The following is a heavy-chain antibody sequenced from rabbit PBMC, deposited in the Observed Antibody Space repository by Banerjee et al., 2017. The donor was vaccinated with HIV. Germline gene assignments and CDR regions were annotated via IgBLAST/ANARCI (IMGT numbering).Heavy chain of an antibody. Sequence: QSLEESGGDLVKPGASLTLTCTASGFSFSNKYVMCWVRQAPGKGLEWIACINTSSGSTWYASWAKGRFTISKSSSTTVTLQMTSLTAADTVTYFCARDGYGGYGLYVWGQGTLVNVS. V-gene: IGHV1S40*01. CDR1: GFSFSNKYV. CDR2: INTSSGST. D-gene: IGHD6-1*01. CDR3: ARDGYGGYGLYV. J-gene: IGHJ4*01.